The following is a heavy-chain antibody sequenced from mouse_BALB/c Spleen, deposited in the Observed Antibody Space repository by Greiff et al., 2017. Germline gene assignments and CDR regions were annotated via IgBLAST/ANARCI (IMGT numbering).Heavy chain of an antibody. CDR1: GYAFTNYL. Sequence: QVQLKQSGAELVRPGTSVKVSCKASGYAFTNYLIEWVKQRPGQGLEWIGVINPGSGGTNYNEKFKGKATLTADKSSSTAYMQLSSLTSDDSAVYFCARSGAGPFAYWGQGTMVTVSA. CDR3: ARSGAGPFAY. V-gene: IGHV1-54*01. J-gene: IGHJ3*01. D-gene: IGHD3-1*01. CDR2: INPGSGGT.